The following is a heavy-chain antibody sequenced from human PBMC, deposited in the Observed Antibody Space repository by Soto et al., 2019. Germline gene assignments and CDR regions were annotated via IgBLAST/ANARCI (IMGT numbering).Heavy chain of an antibody. CDR3: GQGPGRDGLGY. D-gene: IGHD2-15*01. Sequence: PGGSLRLSCAASGFTFSSYAMSWVRQAPGKGLEWVSAISGSGGSTYYADSVKGRFTISRDNSKNTLYLQMNSLRAEDTAVYDCGQGPGRDGLGYWGQGTLVTVSS. CDR2: ISGSGGST. V-gene: IGHV3-23*01. J-gene: IGHJ4*02. CDR1: GFTFSSYA.